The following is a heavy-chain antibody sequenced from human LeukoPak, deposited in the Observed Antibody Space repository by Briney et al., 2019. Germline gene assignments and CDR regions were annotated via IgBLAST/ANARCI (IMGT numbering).Heavy chain of an antibody. CDR3: ARNPSPGGY. Sequence: GRSLRLSCAASGFTFDNSAMHWVRQAPGKGLEWVSGISWNSAGIHYADSVKGRFTISRDNAKNSLYLQMNSLRAEDTAVYYCARNPSPGGYWGQGTLVTVSS. V-gene: IGHV3-9*01. CDR1: GFTFDNSA. CDR2: ISWNSAGI. J-gene: IGHJ4*02. D-gene: IGHD1-14*01.